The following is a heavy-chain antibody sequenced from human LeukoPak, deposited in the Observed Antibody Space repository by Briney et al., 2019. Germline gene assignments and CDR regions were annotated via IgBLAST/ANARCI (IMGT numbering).Heavy chain of an antibody. CDR2: ISYDGSNK. V-gene: IGHV3-30*18. CDR1: GFTFSSYG. D-gene: IGHD6-13*01. Sequence: PGRSLRLSCAASGFTFSSYGMHWVRQAPGKGLEWVAVISYDGSNKYYADSAKGRFTISRDNSKNTLYLQMNSLRAEDTAVYYCAKDLSPGYSSSWYGFDYWGQGTPVTVSS. J-gene: IGHJ4*02. CDR3: AKDLSPGYSSSWYGFDY.